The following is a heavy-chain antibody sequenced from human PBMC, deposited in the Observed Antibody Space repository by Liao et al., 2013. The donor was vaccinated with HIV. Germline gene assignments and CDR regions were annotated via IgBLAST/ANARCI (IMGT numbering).Heavy chain of an antibody. J-gene: IGHJ6*03. V-gene: IGHV4-39*07. CDR1: GGSISSSSYY. CDR2: IYYSGST. CDR3: ARVSDFWSGYYNYYYYMDV. D-gene: IGHD3-3*01. Sequence: QLQLQESGPGLVKPSETLSLTCTVSGGSISSSSYYWGWIRQPPGKGLEWIGSIYYSGSTYYNPSLKSRVTISVDTSKNQFSLKLSSVTAADTAVYYCARVSDFWSGYYNYYYYMDVWGKGTTVTVSS.